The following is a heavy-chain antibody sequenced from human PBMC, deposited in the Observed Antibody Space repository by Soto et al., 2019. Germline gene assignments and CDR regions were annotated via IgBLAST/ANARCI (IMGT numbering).Heavy chain of an antibody. V-gene: IGHV4-34*01. J-gene: IGHJ2*01. D-gene: IGHD3-9*01. CDR2: INDRGSI. CDR1: GGSFSGYY. Sequence: QVQLQQWGAGPLRPLETLSLTCGVSGGSFSGYYWAWIRQSPGKGLEWRGEINDRGSINYNPSLKGRVTISVDTSKSHYSLNLRSVTAADTAVYYCARESPAILTGPPWVWYFDLWGRGTLVTVSS. CDR3: ARESPAILTGPPWVWYFDL.